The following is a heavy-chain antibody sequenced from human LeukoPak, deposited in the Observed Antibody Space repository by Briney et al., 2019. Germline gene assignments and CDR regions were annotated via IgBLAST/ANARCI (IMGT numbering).Heavy chain of an antibody. CDR2: ISWNSGSI. J-gene: IGHJ3*02. D-gene: IGHD4-17*01. CDR3: AISLTTVTPGAFDI. CDR1: GFTFDDYA. V-gene: IGHV3-9*01. Sequence: QSGGSLRLSCAASGFTFDDYAMHWVRQAPGKGLEWVSGISWNSGSIGYADSVKGRFTISRDNAKNSLYLQMNSLRAEDTALYYCAISLTTVTPGAFDIWGQGTMVTVSS.